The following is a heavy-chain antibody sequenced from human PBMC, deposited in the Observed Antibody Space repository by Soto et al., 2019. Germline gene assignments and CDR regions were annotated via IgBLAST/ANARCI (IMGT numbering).Heavy chain of an antibody. V-gene: IGHV3-30*03. J-gene: IGHJ6*03. D-gene: IGHD6-13*01. Sequence: GVSLRLSCAASGFIFSSYSMNWVRQAPGKGLEWVAIISYDGSNEYYADSVKGRFTISRDNAKNSMYLQMSSLRAEDTAVYYCARDFIAASYYYYMDVWGKGTTVTVSS. CDR1: GFIFSSYS. CDR3: ARDFIAASYYYYMDV. CDR2: ISYDGSNE.